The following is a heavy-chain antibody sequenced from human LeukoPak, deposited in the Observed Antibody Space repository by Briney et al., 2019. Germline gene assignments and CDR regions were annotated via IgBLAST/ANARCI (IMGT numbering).Heavy chain of an antibody. Sequence: GGSLRLSCAASGFTFSSYGMHWVRQAPGKGLEWVAFIRYDGSNKYYADSVKGRFTISRDNSKNTLYLQMNSLRAEDTAVYYCAKEAVKVFYYYYYMDVWGKGTTVTISS. CDR2: IRYDGSNK. D-gene: IGHD4-17*01. V-gene: IGHV3-30*02. J-gene: IGHJ6*03. CDR1: GFTFSSYG. CDR3: AKEAVKVFYYYYYMDV.